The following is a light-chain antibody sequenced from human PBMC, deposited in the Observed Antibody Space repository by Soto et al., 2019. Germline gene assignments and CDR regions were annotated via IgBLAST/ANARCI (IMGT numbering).Light chain of an antibody. Sequence: DIQMTQSPSTLSASVGDRVTITCRASQSIGTSLACYQQKPGKAPNLLIYKASTLETGVPSRFTGSGSGTEFTLTISSLQPDDFATYYCQQYNSYWTFGQGTKVDIK. CDR3: QQYNSYWT. V-gene: IGKV1-5*03. CDR1: QSIGTS. CDR2: KAS. J-gene: IGKJ1*01.